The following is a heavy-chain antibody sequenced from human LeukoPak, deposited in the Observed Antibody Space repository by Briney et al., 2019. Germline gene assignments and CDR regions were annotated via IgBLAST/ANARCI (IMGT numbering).Heavy chain of an antibody. Sequence: SETLSLTCTVSGGSISSGDYYWSWIRQPPGKGLEWLGYIYYSANTYYNPSLKSRVTISLDTSKNQFSLKLSSVTAADTAVYYCARENRDGYNPNWFDPWGQGTLVTVSS. CDR3: ARENRDGYNPNWFDP. J-gene: IGHJ5*02. V-gene: IGHV4-30-4*01. D-gene: IGHD5-24*01. CDR1: GGSISSGDYY. CDR2: IYYSANT.